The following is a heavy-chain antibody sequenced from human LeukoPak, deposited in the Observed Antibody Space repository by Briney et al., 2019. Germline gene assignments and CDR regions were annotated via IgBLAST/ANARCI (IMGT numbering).Heavy chain of an antibody. CDR1: GGSISSSSYY. V-gene: IGHV4-39*01. J-gene: IGHJ4*02. CDR2: IYYSGST. D-gene: IGHD3-9*01. CDR3: ARLSTPPASLRYFDWLPDGTVRRLPNYFDY. Sequence: SETLSLTCTVSGGSISSSSYYWGWFRQPPGKGLEWIGSIYYSGSTYYNPSLKSRVTISVDASKNQFSLKLSSVTAADTAVYYCARLSTPPASLRYFDWLPDGTVRRLPNYFDYWGQGTLVTVSS.